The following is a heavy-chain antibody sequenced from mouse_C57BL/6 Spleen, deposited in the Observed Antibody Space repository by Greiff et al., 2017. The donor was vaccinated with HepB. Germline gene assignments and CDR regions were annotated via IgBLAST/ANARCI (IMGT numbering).Heavy chain of an antibody. J-gene: IGHJ4*01. CDR1: GYTFTSYW. CDR3: ARDPYGYYDAMDY. Sequence: VQLQQSGAELVMPGASVKLSCKASGYTFTSYWMHWVKQRPGQGLEWIGEIDPSDSYTNYNQKFKGKSTLTVDKSSSTAYMQLSSLTSEDSAVYYCARDPYGYYDAMDYWGQGTSVTVSS. CDR2: IDPSDSYT. D-gene: IGHD2-2*01. V-gene: IGHV1-69*01.